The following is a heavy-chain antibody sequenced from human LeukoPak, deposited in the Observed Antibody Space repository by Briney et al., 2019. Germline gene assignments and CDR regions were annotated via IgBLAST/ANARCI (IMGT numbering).Heavy chain of an antibody. CDR3: ASGWLPGDY. CDR2: IYYSGST. J-gene: IGHJ4*02. CDR1: GGSISSYY. V-gene: IGHV4-59*12. Sequence: ASETLSLTCTVSGGSISSYYWSWIRQPPGKGLEWIGSIYYSGSTYYNPSLKSRVTISVDTSKNQFSLKLSSVTAADTAVYYCASGWLPGDYWGQGTLVTVSS. D-gene: IGHD5-24*01.